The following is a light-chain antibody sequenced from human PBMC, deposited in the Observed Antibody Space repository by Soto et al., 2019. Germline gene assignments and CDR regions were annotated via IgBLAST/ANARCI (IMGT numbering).Light chain of an antibody. CDR2: GAS. V-gene: IGKV3-15*01. Sequence: DIVMTQSPATLSASPGERATLSCRASQSVSSDLAWYQQKPGQAPRLLIYGASTRATGIPTRFSGSGSGTGFTLTISSLQSEDFAVYYCQQYNDWPPYTFGQGTRLEIK. CDR1: QSVSSD. J-gene: IGKJ2*01. CDR3: QQYNDWPPYT.